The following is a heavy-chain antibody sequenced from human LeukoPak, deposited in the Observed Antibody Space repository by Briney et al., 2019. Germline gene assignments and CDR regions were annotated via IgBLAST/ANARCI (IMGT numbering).Heavy chain of an antibody. CDR1: GFTFSSYA. CDR3: ANTPGFAMVFGY. J-gene: IGHJ4*02. V-gene: IGHV3-23*01. D-gene: IGHD5-18*01. CDR2: ISGSGGST. Sequence: GGSLRLSCAASGFTFSSYAMSWVRQAPGKGLEWVSAISGSGGSTYYADSVKGRFTISRDNSKNTLYLQMNSLRAEDTAVYYCANTPGFAMVFGYWGQGTLVTVSS.